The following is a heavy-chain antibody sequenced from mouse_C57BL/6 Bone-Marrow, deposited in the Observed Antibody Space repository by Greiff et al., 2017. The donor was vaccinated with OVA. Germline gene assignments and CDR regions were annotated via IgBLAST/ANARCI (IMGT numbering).Heavy chain of an antibody. V-gene: IGHV5-15*01. CDR3: ARQGAYYSNYGAMDY. Sequence: EVKLVESGGGLVQPGGSLKLSCAASGFTFSDYGMAWVRQAPRKGPEWVAFISNLAYSIYYADTVTGRFTISRENAKNTLYLEMSSLRSEDTAMYYCARQGAYYSNYGAMDYWGQGTSVTVSS. CDR2: ISNLAYSI. J-gene: IGHJ4*01. D-gene: IGHD2-5*01. CDR1: GFTFSDYG.